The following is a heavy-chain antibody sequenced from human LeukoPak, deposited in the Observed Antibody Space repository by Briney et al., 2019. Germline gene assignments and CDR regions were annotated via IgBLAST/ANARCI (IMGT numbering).Heavy chain of an antibody. V-gene: IGHV4-59*08. CDR1: GGSISGTYY. Sequence: SETLSLTCTVSGGSISGTYYWSWLRQPPGKGLEWIGYIYYTGTTDSNPSLKSRVTISLDTSKNQFSLNLSSVTAADTAVYYCARRWVYDKRAFDAWGQGTMVTVSS. CDR3: ARRWVYDKRAFDA. CDR2: IYYTGTT. D-gene: IGHD3-16*01. J-gene: IGHJ3*01.